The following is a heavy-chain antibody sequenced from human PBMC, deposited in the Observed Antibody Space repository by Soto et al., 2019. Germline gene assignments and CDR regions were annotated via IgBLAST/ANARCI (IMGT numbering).Heavy chain of an antibody. CDR2: INPSGGST. D-gene: IGHD3-10*01. CDR3: ARSLIAIWFGESYYCDY. CDR1: GYTFTSYY. Sequence: QVQLVQSGAEVKKPGASVKVSCKASGYTFTSYYMHWVRQAPGQGLEWMGIINPSGGSTSYAQKFQGRVTMTRDTSTSTVYMELSSLRSEDTAVYYWARSLIAIWFGESYYCDYWGQGTLVTVSS. V-gene: IGHV1-46*01. J-gene: IGHJ4*02.